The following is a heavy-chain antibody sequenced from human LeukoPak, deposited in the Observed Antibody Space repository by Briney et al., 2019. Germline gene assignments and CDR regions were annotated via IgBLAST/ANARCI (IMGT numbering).Heavy chain of an antibody. Sequence: SETLSLTCTVSGGSISSFYWSWIRQPAGKGLEWIGRIYTSGSTNYNPSLKSRVTMSVDTSKNQFSLKLSSVTAADTAVYYCARYPNMVRNAPVDPWGQGTLVTVSS. CDR3: ARYPNMVRNAPVDP. J-gene: IGHJ5*02. D-gene: IGHD3-10*01. V-gene: IGHV4-4*07. CDR1: GGSISSFY. CDR2: IYTSGST.